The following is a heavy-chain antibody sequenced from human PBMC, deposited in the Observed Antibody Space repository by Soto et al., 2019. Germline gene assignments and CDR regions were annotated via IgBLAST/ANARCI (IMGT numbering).Heavy chain of an antibody. D-gene: IGHD1-1*01. CDR2: INHSGST. CDR3: AREVETGTTTQHHPPDEEGYFDY. CDR1: GGSFSGYY. Sequence: TSETLSLTCAVYGGSFSGYYWSWIRQPPGKGLEWIGEINHSGSTNYNPSLKSRVTISVDTSKNQLSLKLSSVTAADTVVYYCAREVETGTTTQHHPPDEEGYFDYWGQGTLVTVSS. V-gene: IGHV4-34*01. J-gene: IGHJ4*02.